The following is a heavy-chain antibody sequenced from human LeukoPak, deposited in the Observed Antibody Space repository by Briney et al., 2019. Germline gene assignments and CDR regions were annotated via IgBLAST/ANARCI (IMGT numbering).Heavy chain of an antibody. J-gene: IGHJ4*02. CDR1: GFAVSSNY. CDR2: IYSGGST. D-gene: IGHD3-10*01. Sequence: GGSLRLSCAVSGFAVSSNYMTWVRQAPGKGLEWVSVIYSGGSTYSADSVKGRFTISRDNSENTVYLQMSSLRAEDTDVYYCARDFSGVDYFDYWGQGTLVTVSS. CDR3: ARDFSGVDYFDY. V-gene: IGHV3-53*01.